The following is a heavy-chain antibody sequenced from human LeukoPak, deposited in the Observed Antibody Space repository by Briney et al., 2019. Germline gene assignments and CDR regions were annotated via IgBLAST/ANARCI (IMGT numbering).Heavy chain of an antibody. V-gene: IGHV3-23*01. D-gene: IGHD2-8*02. CDR3: ATYRQVLLPFES. J-gene: IGHJ4*02. CDR2: IFPSGSEI. Sequence: GGTLRLSCAASGFTFSSYGMSWVRQAPGKGLEGVSSIFPSGSEIHYADSGRGRFTISRDNSKSTLSLQMNSLRAEDTAIYYCATYRQVLLPFESWGQGTLVTVSS. CDR1: GFTFSSYG.